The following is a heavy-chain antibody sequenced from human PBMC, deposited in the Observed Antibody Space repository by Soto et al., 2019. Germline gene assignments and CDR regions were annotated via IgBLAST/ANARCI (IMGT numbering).Heavy chain of an antibody. J-gene: IGHJ6*03. Sequence: SETLSLTCTVSGGSISSYYWTWIRQPPGKGLEWIGYIYYSGSNNYNPSLKSRVTISVATSKTQFSLKLSSVTAADTAVYYCARLHGSYRYTDVCGKAPTLT. CDR1: GGSISSYY. V-gene: IGHV4-59*08. CDR2: IYYSGSN. CDR3: ARLHGSYRYTDV.